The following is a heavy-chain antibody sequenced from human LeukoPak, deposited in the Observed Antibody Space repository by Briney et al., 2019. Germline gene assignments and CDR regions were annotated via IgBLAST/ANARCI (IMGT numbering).Heavy chain of an antibody. CDR2: ISSSSSYI. CDR3: ARDPGIAAAGTFGDY. D-gene: IGHD6-13*01. Sequence: GGSLRLSCAASGFNFSSYSVNWVRQAPGKGLEWVSSISSSSSYIYYADSVKGRFTISRDNAKNSLYLQMNSLRAEDTAVYYCARDPGIAAAGTFGDYWGQGTLVTVSS. V-gene: IGHV3-21*01. CDR1: GFNFSSYS. J-gene: IGHJ4*02.